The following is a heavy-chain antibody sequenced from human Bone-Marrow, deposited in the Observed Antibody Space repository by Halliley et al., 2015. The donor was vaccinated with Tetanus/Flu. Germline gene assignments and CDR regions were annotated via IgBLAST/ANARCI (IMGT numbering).Heavy chain of an antibody. CDR3: ARGVGNNWFDP. D-gene: IGHD3-3*01. CDR1: GGFTRSGGYY. V-gene: IGHV4-31*03. J-gene: IGHJ5*02. Sequence: TLSLTCTVSGGFTRSGGYYWSWIRQHPGKGLEWIGNIYYSGSTYYNPSLKSRVTISVDTSKNQFSLKLSSVTAADTAVYYCARGVGNNWFDPWGQGTLVTVSS. CDR2: IYYSGST.